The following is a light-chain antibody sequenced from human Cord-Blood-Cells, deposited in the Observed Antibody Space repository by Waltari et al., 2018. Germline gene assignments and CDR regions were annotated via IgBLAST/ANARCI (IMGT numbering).Light chain of an antibody. Sequence: QSALTQPASVSGSPGQSLTISCTGTSSDVGGYNHVSSYQQHPGKAPKLIIYEVSNRPSGVSNRSSGSTSCNTASLTISWLQAEYEADYYCSSYTSSSTWVFGGGTKLTV. CDR2: EVS. CDR3: SSYTSSSTWV. J-gene: IGLJ3*02. CDR1: SSDVGGYNH. V-gene: IGLV2-14*01.